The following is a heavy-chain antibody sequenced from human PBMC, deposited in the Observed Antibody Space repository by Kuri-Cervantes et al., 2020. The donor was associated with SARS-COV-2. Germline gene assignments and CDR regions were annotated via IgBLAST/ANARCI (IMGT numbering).Heavy chain of an antibody. V-gene: IGHV4-38-2*01. CDR3: ASDHIAVAGTGDY. Sequence: SETLSLTCAVSGYSTSSGYYWGWIRQPPGKGLEWIGSIYYSGSTYYNPSLKSRVTISVDTSKNQFSLKLSSVTAADTAVYYCASDHIAVAGTGDYWGQGTLVTVSS. J-gene: IGHJ4*02. CDR1: GYSTSSGYY. CDR2: IYYSGST. D-gene: IGHD6-19*01.